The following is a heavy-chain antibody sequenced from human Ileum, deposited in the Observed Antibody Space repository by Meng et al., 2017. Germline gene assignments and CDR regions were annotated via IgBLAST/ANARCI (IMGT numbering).Heavy chain of an antibody. V-gene: IGHV4-30-4*01. CDR1: GGSFSSDNYY. D-gene: IGHD3-10*01. CDR2: TYYNGSP. J-gene: IGHJ4*02. CDR3: ARERRHYYGSGSFDY. Sequence: QVQLQESGPGLVKPALTLSLTFSAPGGSFSSDNYYWTWIRQTPGKGLEWIGLTYYNGSPFYNPSLRSRVTISVDTSKDQFSLKLTSVTAADTAVYYCARERRHYYGSGSFDYWGQGILVTVSS.